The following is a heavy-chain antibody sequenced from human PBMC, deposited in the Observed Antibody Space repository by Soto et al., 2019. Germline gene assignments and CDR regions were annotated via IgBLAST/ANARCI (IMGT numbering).Heavy chain of an antibody. Sequence: PSATLSLTYGVYGGSFSGYYWSWIRQPPGKGLEWLGEINHSGSTNYNPSLKSRVTISVDTSKNQFSLKLSSVTAADTAVYYCAKKGSHEAAGTGRYYYGMDVWGQGTTVTVSS. J-gene: IGHJ6*02. V-gene: IGHV4-34*01. CDR2: INHSGST. CDR1: GGSFSGYY. CDR3: AKKGSHEAAGTGRYYYGMDV. D-gene: IGHD6-13*01.